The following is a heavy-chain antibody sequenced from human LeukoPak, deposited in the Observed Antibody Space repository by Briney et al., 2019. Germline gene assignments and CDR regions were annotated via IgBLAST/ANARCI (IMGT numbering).Heavy chain of an antibody. CDR1: GFTSSYYW. CDR3: AEANYYGMDV. J-gene: IGHJ6*02. CDR2: IKQDGSEK. Sequence: GGSLRLPCAASGFTSSYYWMSWVRQAPGKGLEWVANIKQDGSEKYYVDSVKGRFTISRDNAKNSLYGQVNSLRAEDTAVYYCAEANYYGMDVGGQGTTATVSS. V-gene: IGHV3-7*01.